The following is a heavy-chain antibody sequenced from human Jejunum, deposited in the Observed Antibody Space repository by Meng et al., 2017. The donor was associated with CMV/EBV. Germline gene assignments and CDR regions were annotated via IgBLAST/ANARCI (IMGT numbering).Heavy chain of an antibody. D-gene: IGHD2/OR15-2a*01. Sequence: VSGGSMNSYYWNWIRQSPRKGPEWIGYINYSGTTNYNPSLRGRVTISVDTSKNQFSLKLSSVTAADTAVYYCARVLNSGTFYKFDYWGQGTLVTVSS. CDR1: GGSMNSYY. J-gene: IGHJ4*02. V-gene: IGHV4-59*01. CDR3: ARVLNSGTFYKFDY. CDR2: INYSGTT.